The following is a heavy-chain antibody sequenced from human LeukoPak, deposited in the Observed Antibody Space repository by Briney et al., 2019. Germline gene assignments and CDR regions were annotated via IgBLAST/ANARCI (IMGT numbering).Heavy chain of an antibody. CDR3: VRTRSSGYLTLDY. D-gene: IGHD3-22*01. CDR2: ITTSGGAK. Sequence: GGSLRLSCAASGFTFSSYSMNWVRQAPGKRLEWISYITTSGGAKNYADSVKGRFTISRDNAENSLYLQMSSLRAEDTAVYYCVRTRSSGYLTLDYWGQGTLVTVSS. CDR1: GFTFSSYS. J-gene: IGHJ4*02. V-gene: IGHV3-48*01.